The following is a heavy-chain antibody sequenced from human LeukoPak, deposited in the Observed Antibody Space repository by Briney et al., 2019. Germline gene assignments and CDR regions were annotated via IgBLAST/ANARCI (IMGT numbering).Heavy chain of an antibody. CDR2: IYTSGGT. Sequence: SETLSLTCTASGGSISSGSYYWSWIRQPAGKGLEWIGRIYTSGGTNYNPSLKSRVTISVDTSKNQFSLKLSSVTAADTAVYYCARGTWWELRDEWGQRTLVTVSS. V-gene: IGHV4-61*02. CDR3: ARGTWWELRDE. J-gene: IGHJ4*02. CDR1: GGSISSGSYY. D-gene: IGHD1-26*01.